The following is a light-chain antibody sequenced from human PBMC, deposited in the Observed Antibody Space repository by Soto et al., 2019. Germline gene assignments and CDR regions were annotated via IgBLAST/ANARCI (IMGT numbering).Light chain of an antibody. Sequence: EIVLTQSPATLSLSPGERATLSCRASQTVASFLAWYQHKPGQAPRLLIYNTSKRANGIPARFSGSGSGTDFTLTISSLEPEDFAVYYCQQRYNWPPLTFGGGTKVEMK. CDR3: QQRYNWPPLT. V-gene: IGKV3-11*01. CDR2: NTS. J-gene: IGKJ4*01. CDR1: QTVASF.